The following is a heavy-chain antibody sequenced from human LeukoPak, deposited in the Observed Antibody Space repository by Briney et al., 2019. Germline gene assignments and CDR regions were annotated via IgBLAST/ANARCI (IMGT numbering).Heavy chain of an antibody. D-gene: IGHD3-10*02. CDR3: AELGITMIGGV. CDR2: ISGSSSYI. Sequence: GGSLRLSCAASGFTFSSYSMNWVRQAPGKGLEWVSSISGSSSYIYYADSLKGRFTISRDNAKNSLYLQMNSLRAEDTAVYYCAELGITMIGGVWGKGTTVTISS. CDR1: GFTFSSYS. V-gene: IGHV3-21*01. J-gene: IGHJ6*04.